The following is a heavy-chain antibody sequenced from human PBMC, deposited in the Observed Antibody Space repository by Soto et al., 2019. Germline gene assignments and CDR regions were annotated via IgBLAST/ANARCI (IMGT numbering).Heavy chain of an antibody. D-gene: IGHD3-22*01. J-gene: IGHJ4*02. CDR3: AKETYYYDSSGSQVGY. CDR1: GFTFSSYG. V-gene: IGHV3-30*18. CDR2: ISYDGSNK. Sequence: PGGSLRLSCAASGFTFSSYGMHCVRQAPCKGLEWVAVISYDGSNKYYADSVKGRFTISRDNSKNTLYLQMNSLRAEDTAVYYCAKETYYYDSSGSQVGYWGQGTMVTVSS.